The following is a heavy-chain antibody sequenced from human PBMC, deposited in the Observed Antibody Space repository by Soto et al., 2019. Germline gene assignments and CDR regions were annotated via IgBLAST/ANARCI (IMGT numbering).Heavy chain of an antibody. V-gene: IGHV3-33*01. D-gene: IGHD3-3*01. Sequence: GGSLRLSCAASGFTFSSYGMHWVRQAQGKGLEWVAVIWYDGSNKYYADSVKGRFTISRDNSKNTLYLQMNSLRAEDTAVYYCAREKRGRFLEWLLLSWGQGTLVTVSS. CDR1: GFTFSSYG. CDR2: IWYDGSNK. CDR3: AREKRGRFLEWLLLS. J-gene: IGHJ4*02.